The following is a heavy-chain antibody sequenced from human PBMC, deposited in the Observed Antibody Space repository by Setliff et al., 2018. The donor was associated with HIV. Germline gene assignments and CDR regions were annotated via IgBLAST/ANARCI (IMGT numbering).Heavy chain of an antibody. V-gene: IGHV3-21*01. CDR1: GFTFSSYS. D-gene: IGHD3-16*01. J-gene: IGHJ6*02. CDR2: ISTTSSYI. Sequence: GGSLRLSCAASGFTFSSYSMNWVRQAPGKGLEWVSSISTTSSYIYYADSVKGRFTISRDNSKNTLYLQMNSLRAEDTAVYYCAKEVHVSSYYGMDVWGQGTTVTVSS. CDR3: AKEVHVSSYYGMDV.